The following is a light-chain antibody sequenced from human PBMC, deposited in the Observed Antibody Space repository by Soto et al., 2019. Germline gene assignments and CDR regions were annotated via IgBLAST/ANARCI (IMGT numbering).Light chain of an antibody. CDR3: ATWDSALSAGV. CDR2: DNN. J-gene: IGLJ3*02. V-gene: IGLV1-51*01. Sequence: QSVLTQPPSVSEAPRQRVTISCSGSSSNIGDNSVSWYQHFPGTAPKVLIYDNNRRPSGIPDRFSGSKSGTSATLTIIGLQTGDEADYYCATWDSALSAGVFGGGTKLTVL. CDR1: SSNIGDNS.